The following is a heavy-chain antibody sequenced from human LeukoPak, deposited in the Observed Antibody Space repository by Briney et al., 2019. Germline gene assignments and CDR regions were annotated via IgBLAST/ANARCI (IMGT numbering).Heavy chain of an antibody. J-gene: IGHJ4*02. CDR3: ARGSGGDFWSGYTHFDY. CDR1: GDSFNTYY. V-gene: IGHV4-4*07. CDR2: IHTSGYT. D-gene: IGHD3-3*01. Sequence: PSETLSLTYTVSGDSFNTYYWIWIRQAAGKGLEWIGRIHTSGYTNYNPSLETRVTISTDKSKNQFSLKLLSVTAADTAVYYCARGSGGDFWSGYTHFDYWGQGILVTVSS.